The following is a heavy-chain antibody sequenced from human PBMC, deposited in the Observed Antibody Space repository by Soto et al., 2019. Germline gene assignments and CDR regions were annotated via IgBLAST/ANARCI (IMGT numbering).Heavy chain of an antibody. CDR1: GFTFKNYA. CDR3: ARKDVAFDY. CDR2: ISGSGGST. J-gene: IGHJ4*02. Sequence: PGGSLRLSCAASGFTFKNYAMTWVRQAPGKGLEWVSLISGSGGSTDYAGSVKGRFTISRDNSKNMLYVQMNSLRDEDTAVYYCARKDVAFDYWGQGTPVTVSS. V-gene: IGHV3-23*01. D-gene: IGHD5-12*01.